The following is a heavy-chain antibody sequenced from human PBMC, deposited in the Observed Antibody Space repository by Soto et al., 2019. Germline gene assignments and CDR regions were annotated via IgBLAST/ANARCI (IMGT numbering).Heavy chain of an antibody. CDR1: GDSISSSHW. J-gene: IGHJ4*02. CDR2: NFHSGTT. V-gene: IGHV4-4*02. CDR3: ARQLERGDLPEGFEY. D-gene: IGHD1-1*01. Sequence: QVQLQESGPGLVEPSGTLSLTCAVSGDSISSSHWWSWVRQPPGKGLEWIGENFHSGTTNYNPSLESRVTMSVDKSNNQLSLKLRSVTAADTAVYYCARQLERGDLPEGFEYWGQGTLATVSS.